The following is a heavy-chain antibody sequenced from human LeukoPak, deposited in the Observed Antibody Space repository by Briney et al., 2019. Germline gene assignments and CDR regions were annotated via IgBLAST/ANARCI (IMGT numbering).Heavy chain of an antibody. CDR3: AKDGNYYDSSGYKTNWFDP. J-gene: IGHJ5*02. Sequence: GGSLRLSCAASGFTFSSYGMPWVRQAPGKGLEWVAFIRYDGSNKYYADSVKGRFTTSRDNSKNTLYLQMNSLRAEDTAVYYCAKDGNYYDSSGYKTNWFDPWGQGTLVTVSS. CDR1: GFTFSSYG. D-gene: IGHD3-22*01. V-gene: IGHV3-30*02. CDR2: IRYDGSNK.